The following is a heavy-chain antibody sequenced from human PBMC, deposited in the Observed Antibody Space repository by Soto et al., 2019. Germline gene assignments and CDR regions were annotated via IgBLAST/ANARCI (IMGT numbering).Heavy chain of an antibody. V-gene: IGHV3-49*04. Sequence: SGGSLRLSCTASGFTFGDYAMSWVRQAPGKGLEWVGFIRSKAYGGTTEYAASVKGRFTISRDDSKSIAYLQMNSLKTEDTAVYYCTREGGYSNYGPHGDHFDYWGQGTLVTVSS. CDR1: GFTFGDYA. CDR3: TREGGYSNYGPHGDHFDY. CDR2: IRSKAYGGTT. D-gene: IGHD4-4*01. J-gene: IGHJ4*02.